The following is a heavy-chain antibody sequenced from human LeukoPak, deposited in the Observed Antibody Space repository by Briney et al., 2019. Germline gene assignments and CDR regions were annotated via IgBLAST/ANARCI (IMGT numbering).Heavy chain of an antibody. J-gene: IGHJ4*02. D-gene: IGHD3-3*01. CDR3: ARDMYDFWSGPNGFYFDY. V-gene: IGHV3-7*01. CDR2: INPDGNKK. Sequence: GGSLRLSCAVSGLTFSSSWMDWVRQAPGKGLEWVASINPDGNKKYSADSVKGRFTISRDNAENSLYLQMNSLRVEDTAFYYCARDMYDFWSGPNGFYFDYWGQGTLVTVSS. CDR1: GLTFSSSW.